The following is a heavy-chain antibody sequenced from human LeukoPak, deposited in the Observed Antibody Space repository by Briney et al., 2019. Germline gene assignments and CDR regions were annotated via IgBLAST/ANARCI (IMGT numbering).Heavy chain of an antibody. CDR1: GFSFSTYG. V-gene: IGHV3-30*02. D-gene: IGHD3-16*01. CDR3: AKTYVWYYFDY. Sequence: GGSLRLSCAASGFSFSTYGFHWVRQAPGKGLEWVTFIRFDGGKKNYADSLKGRFAISRDNSKNTLYLQMNRLGAEDTAVYYCAKTYVWYYFDYWGQGSLVTVSS. J-gene: IGHJ4*02. CDR2: IRFDGGKK.